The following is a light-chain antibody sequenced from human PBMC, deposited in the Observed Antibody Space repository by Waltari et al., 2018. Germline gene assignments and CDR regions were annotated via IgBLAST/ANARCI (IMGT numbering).Light chain of an antibody. J-gene: IGKJ4*01. CDR3: QQYYKTPS. CDR2: WAS. Sequence: DIVMTQSPGSLVVSLGERATINCKSGQDILYNSNNKNYLAWYQHKPGQSPTLLFYWASTRASGVPDRFSGSGSGTDFTLTISRVQAEDVAIYYCQQYYKTPSFGGGTKLEIK. CDR1: QDILYNSNNKNY. V-gene: IGKV4-1*01.